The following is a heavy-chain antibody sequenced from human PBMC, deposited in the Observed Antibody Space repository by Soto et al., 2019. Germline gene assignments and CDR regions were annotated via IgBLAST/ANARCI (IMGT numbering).Heavy chain of an antibody. CDR3: ARVVPGAEAWFGP. J-gene: IGHJ5*02. Sequence: GASVKVSCKTSCYTFSNYGITCVRQAPGQPLEWLGWISLYSDGTNYAQKFQGRVSMTTDTSTTTAYMELRSLRSDDTAVYYCARVVPGAEAWFGPWGQGTLVTVSS. CDR1: CYTFSNYG. CDR2: ISLYSDGT. D-gene: IGHD2-2*01. V-gene: IGHV1-18*01.